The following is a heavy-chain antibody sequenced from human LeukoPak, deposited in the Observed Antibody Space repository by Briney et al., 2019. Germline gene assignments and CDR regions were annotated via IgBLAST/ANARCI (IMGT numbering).Heavy chain of an antibody. CDR3: ARDRNGDFFDY. Sequence: PSETLSLTCTVSGDPITSGNYYWTWIRQPAGKGLEWIGRISASGTTNYNPSLKSRVTISLDTSKDQFSLKLYSVTATDTAVYYCARDRNGDFFDYWGQGALVTVST. CDR1: GDPITSGNYY. D-gene: IGHD2-21*02. V-gene: IGHV4-61*02. J-gene: IGHJ4*02. CDR2: ISASGTT.